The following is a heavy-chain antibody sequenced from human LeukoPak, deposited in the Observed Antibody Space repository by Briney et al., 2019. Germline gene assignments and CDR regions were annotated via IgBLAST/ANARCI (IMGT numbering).Heavy chain of an antibody. CDR3: ARGLKAYCSGTSCFGAFDL. CDR2: ISPYNGNT. D-gene: IGHD2-2*01. J-gene: IGHJ3*01. CDR1: GYTFTSHG. Sequence: GASVKVSCKATGYTFTSHGISWVRQAPGQGLEWMGWISPYNGNTNYAQKVQGRVTMTTDTSTSTAYMELRSLRSDDTAVYYCARGLKAYCSGTSCFGAFDLWGQGTMVTVSS. V-gene: IGHV1-18*01.